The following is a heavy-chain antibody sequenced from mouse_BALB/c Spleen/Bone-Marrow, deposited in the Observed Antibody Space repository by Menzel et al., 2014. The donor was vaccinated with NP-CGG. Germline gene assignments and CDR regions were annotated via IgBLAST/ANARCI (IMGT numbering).Heavy chain of an antibody. J-gene: IGHJ4*01. CDR3: ARLRRGGFYTMDY. Sequence: QVQLKESGAEVVRPGTSVKVSCKASGYAFTNYLIEWVKQRPGQGLEWIGVINPGSGGTNYNEKFKGKATLTADKSSSTAYMQFNSLTSDDSAVYFCARLRRGGFYTMDYWGQGTSVTVSS. CDR1: GYAFTNYL. V-gene: IGHV1-54*01. CDR2: INPGSGGT. D-gene: IGHD2-12*01.